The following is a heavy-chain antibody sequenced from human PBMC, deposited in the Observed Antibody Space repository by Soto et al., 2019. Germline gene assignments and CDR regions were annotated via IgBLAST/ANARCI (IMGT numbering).Heavy chain of an antibody. CDR3: ARDFSFSTSCMRPVCYYYYGMDV. Sequence: QVQLVESGGGVVQPGRSLRLSCAASGFTFSSYGMHWVRQAPGKGLEWVAVIWYDGSNKYYADSVKGRFTISRDNSKITLSLQMNSLRAVDTAVYYCARDFSFSTSCMRPVCYYYYGMDVWGQGTTVTVSS. CDR2: IWYDGSNK. V-gene: IGHV3-33*01. D-gene: IGHD2-2*01. CDR1: GFTFSSYG. J-gene: IGHJ6*02.